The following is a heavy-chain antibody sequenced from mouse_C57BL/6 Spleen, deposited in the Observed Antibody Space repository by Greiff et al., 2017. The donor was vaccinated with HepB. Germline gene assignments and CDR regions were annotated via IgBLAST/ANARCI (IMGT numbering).Heavy chain of an antibody. Sequence: QVQLQQPGAELVKPGASVKLSCKASGYTFTSYWMHWVKQRPGQGLEWIGMIHPNSGSTNYNEKFKSKATLTVDKSSSTAYMQLSSLTSEDSAVYYCARDKAGWYFDVWGTGTTVTVSS. CDR2: IHPNSGST. CDR3: ARDKAGWYFDV. CDR1: GYTFTSYW. J-gene: IGHJ1*03. V-gene: IGHV1-64*01.